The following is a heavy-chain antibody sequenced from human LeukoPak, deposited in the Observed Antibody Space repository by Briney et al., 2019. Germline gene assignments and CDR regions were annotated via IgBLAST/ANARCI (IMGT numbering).Heavy chain of an antibody. Sequence: SETLSLTCTVSGGSISSSSYYWSWIRQPAGKGLEWIGRIYTSGSTNYNPSLKSRVTMSVDTSKNQFSLKLSSVTAADTAVYYCARGRAARMTRGLDWFDPRGQGTLVTVSS. D-gene: IGHD4-11*01. CDR3: ARGRAARMTRGLDWFDP. J-gene: IGHJ5*02. CDR2: IYTSGST. CDR1: GGSISSSSYY. V-gene: IGHV4-61*02.